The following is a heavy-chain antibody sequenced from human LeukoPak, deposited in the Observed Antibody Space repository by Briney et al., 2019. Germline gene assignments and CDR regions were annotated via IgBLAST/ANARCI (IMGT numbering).Heavy chain of an antibody. V-gene: IGHV3-23*01. CDR2: IRGSGGST. D-gene: IGHD6-19*01. CDR1: GFTFSSYA. J-gene: IGHJ3*02. CDR3: AKEEALEYSSVWYPPPEIDDAFDI. Sequence: GGSLRLSCAASGFTFSSYAMSWVRQAPGKGLEWVSAIRGSGGSTYYADSVKGRFTISRDNSKNTLYLQMNSLRAEDTAVYYCAKEEALEYSSVWYPPPEIDDAFDIWGQGTMVTASS.